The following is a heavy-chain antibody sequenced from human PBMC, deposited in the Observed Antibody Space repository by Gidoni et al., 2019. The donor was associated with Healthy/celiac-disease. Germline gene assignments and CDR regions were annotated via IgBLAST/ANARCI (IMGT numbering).Heavy chain of an antibody. CDR2: IDWDDDK. D-gene: IGHD6-19*01. Sequence: QVTLRESGPALVKPTQTLTLTCTFSGFSLSTSGMCVSWLRQPPGKALEWLALIDWDDDKYYSTSLKTRLTISKDTSKNQVFLTMTNMDPVDTATYYCARIPPYSSGWGSFDYWGQGTLVTVSS. J-gene: IGHJ4*02. CDR1: GFSLSTSGMC. V-gene: IGHV2-70*01. CDR3: ARIPPYSSGWGSFDY.